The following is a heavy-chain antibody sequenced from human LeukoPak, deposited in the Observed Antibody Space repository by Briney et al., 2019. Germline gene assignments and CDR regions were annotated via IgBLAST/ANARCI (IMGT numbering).Heavy chain of an antibody. CDR1: GYCFTSYW. CDR3: ARREYPGSSVDV. V-gene: IGHV5-51*01. J-gene: IGHJ6*02. D-gene: IGHD6-6*01. Sequence: AAALQTSCEAAGYCFTSYWICWGRPMPRKRLEWMGIIYPSDSDTRYSPSIQGQVTISVDKSINTAFLQWSSLKASDSAMYYCARREYPGSSVDVWGQGTTVTVSS. CDR2: IYPSDSDT.